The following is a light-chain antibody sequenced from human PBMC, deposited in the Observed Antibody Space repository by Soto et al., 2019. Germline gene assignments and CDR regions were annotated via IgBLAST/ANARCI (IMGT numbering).Light chain of an antibody. CDR1: QSVSGD. V-gene: IGKV3-15*01. Sequence: EIVMTQSPATVSVSPGERATLSCRASQSVSGDLAWYHQKPGQAPRLLIYSASARATGIPARFSGSGSGTEFTLTISSLESEDSAVYYCQQYSSWPPWTFGQGTKVDIK. CDR3: QQYSSWPPWT. CDR2: SAS. J-gene: IGKJ1*01.